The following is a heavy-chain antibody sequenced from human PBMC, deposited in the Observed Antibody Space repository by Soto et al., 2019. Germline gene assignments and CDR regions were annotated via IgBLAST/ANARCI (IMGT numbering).Heavy chain of an antibody. CDR1: GYIFTSSG. D-gene: IGHD3-22*01. Sequence: QVKLVQSEGEVKKPGASVKVSCKAAGYIFTSSGISWLRQAPGQGLEWMGWISANKGNTNYAQILQGRVTMTRDTSTSTAYMELRSLTADDTAVYYCARGVAYSSGSPYYVDNWGQGTLVSVSS. CDR2: ISANKGNT. J-gene: IGHJ4*02. CDR3: ARGVAYSSGSPYYVDN. V-gene: IGHV1-18*01.